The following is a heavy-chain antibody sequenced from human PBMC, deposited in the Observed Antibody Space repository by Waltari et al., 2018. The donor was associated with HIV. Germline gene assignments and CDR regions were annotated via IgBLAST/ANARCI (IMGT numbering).Heavy chain of an antibody. CDR3: TTDPPPYYYDTSGEGY. V-gene: IGHV3-15*01. CDR1: GFTFGNAW. CDR2: IKRETDGGTT. J-gene: IGHJ4*02. D-gene: IGHD3-22*01. Sequence: EVQLVESGGGLVKPGGSLRLSCAASGFTFGNAWMTWASQAPGKGQGWVWRIKRETDGGTTDYAAPLKVRFTISRDDSKNTLYLQMNSLKHEDTAVYYCTTDPPPYYYDTSGEGYWGQGTLVTVSS.